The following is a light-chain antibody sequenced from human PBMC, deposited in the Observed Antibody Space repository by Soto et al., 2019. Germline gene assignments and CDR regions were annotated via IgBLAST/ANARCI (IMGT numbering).Light chain of an antibody. J-gene: IGKJ2*01. CDR1: QDLGTW. V-gene: IGKV1D-12*01. CDR2: ATS. Sequence: IPMTQSPSSVSASVGDRVTISCRASQDLGTWLAWYQQKPGKAPNLLIYATSTLHSGVPSRFSGSGSGTDFTLTINSLQPEDFATYYCQQTDSFPYTFGQGTKLEIK. CDR3: QQTDSFPYT.